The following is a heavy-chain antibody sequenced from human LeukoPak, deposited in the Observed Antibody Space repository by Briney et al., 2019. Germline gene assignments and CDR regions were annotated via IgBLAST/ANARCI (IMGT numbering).Heavy chain of an antibody. D-gene: IGHD5-18*01. CDR3: ARVKPQIWLPAY. Sequence: ASVKVSCKASGYTFTSYGISWVRQAPGQGLEWMGWIGAYNGNTNYAQKLQGRVTMTTDTSTSTAYMELRSLRSDDTAVYYCARVKPQIWLPAYWGQGTLVTVSS. CDR2: IGAYNGNT. CDR1: GYTFTSYG. V-gene: IGHV1-18*01. J-gene: IGHJ4*02.